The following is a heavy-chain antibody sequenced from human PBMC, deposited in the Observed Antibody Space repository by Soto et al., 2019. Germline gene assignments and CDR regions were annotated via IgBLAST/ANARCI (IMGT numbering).Heavy chain of an antibody. Sequence: ACASCRYTVRISGVHWFLKDPGKGLEWVALIWYDGGNKYYADSVKGRFTISRDNSKNTLYLQMNSLRAEDTAVYYCARDLRITMLRGPAPGYWGQGTLVTGSS. CDR1: RYTVRISG. V-gene: IGHV3-33*01. D-gene: IGHD3-10*01. CDR2: IWYDGGNK. J-gene: IGHJ4*02. CDR3: ARDLRITMLRGPAPGY.